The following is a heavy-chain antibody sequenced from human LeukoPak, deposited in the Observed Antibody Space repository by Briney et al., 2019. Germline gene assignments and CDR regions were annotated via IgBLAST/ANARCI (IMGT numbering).Heavy chain of an antibody. V-gene: IGHV3-74*01. Sequence: GGSLRLSRAASGFTFSGYWMHWVRQAPGKGLVWVSRIYTDGSNTIYADSVRGRFTISRDNAKKTLYLQMNSLRDEDTAVYYCARDWYSGNFHHFDSWGQGTLVTVSS. CDR3: ARDWYSGNFHHFDS. J-gene: IGHJ4*02. CDR2: IYTDGSNT. D-gene: IGHD1-26*01. CDR1: GFTFSGYW.